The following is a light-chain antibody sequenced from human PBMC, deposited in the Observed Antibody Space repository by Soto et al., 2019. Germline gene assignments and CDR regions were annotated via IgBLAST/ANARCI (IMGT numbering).Light chain of an antibody. CDR2: SNN. J-gene: IGLJ3*02. CDR1: SSNIGSNN. V-gene: IGLV1-44*01. CDR3: AAWDDSLNGWV. Sequence: QLVLTQPPSASGTPGQRVTISCSGSSSNIGSNNVNWYQQLAGTAPKLLIYSNNQRPSGVPDRFSGSKSGTSASLAISGLQSEDEADYYCAAWDDSLNGWVFGGGTKLTVL.